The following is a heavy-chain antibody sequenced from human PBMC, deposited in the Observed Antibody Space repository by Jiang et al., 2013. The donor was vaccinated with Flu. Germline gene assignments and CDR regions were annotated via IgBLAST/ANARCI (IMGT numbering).Heavy chain of an antibody. V-gene: IGHV4-39*07. D-gene: IGHD2-21*02. CDR3: TRVVRGYCSGDCLRRRFDP. CDR1: NGFISSLYY. J-gene: IGHJ5*02. Sequence: SGSGLVKPSETLSLTCTVSNGFISSLYYWGWIRQPPRKGLEWIGAVSYNGTTFYNPSLTGRLSISVDTSKSQFSLILNSVTAADTAVYYCTRVVRGYCSGDCLRRRFDPWGQGILVSVSS. CDR2: VSYNGTT.